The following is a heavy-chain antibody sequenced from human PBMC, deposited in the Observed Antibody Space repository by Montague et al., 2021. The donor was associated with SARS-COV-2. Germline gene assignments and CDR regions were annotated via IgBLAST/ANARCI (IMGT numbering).Heavy chain of an antibody. CDR2: IYYSEST. CDR3: ARVGFYSDRSGRSNGDF. V-gene: IGHV4-39*07. J-gene: IGHJ4*02. CDR1: VGSISSNNCY. D-gene: IGHD3-22*01. Sequence: SETLSLTCTVSVGSISSNNCYWGWIRQPPGKALEWIGCIYYSESTYYNPSLESRVSMSVDTSENQFSLKLSSVTAADTAVYYCARVGFYSDRSGRSNGDFWGQGTLVTVSS.